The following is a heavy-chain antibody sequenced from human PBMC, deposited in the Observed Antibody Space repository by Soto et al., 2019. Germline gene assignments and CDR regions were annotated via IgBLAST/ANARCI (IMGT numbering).Heavy chain of an antibody. CDR2: INPSGGST. J-gene: IGHJ6*02. D-gene: IGHD2-15*01. Sequence: EASVKVSCKASGYTFTSYYMHWVRQAPGQGLEWMGIINPSGGSTSYAQKFQGRVTMTRDTSTSTVYMELSSLRSEDTAVYYCARVGVVAARGYYYYGMDVWGQGTTVTVSS. CDR3: ARVGVVAARGYYYYGMDV. V-gene: IGHV1-46*01. CDR1: GYTFTSYY.